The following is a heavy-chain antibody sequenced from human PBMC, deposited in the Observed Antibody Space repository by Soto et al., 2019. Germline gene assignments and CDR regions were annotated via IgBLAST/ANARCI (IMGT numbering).Heavy chain of an antibody. Sequence: VQLQESGPGLVRSSGTVSLTCAVSGGSISSTKLWSCVRQPPGQWLEWIGEIYQSGSANYNPSLKSRVIISVDKSKNQFSLKLSSVTAADTAVYFCARGSTTVVTPNWFDPWGQGTLVTVSS. CDR2: IYQSGSA. CDR1: GGSISSTKL. CDR3: ARGSTTVVTPNWFDP. J-gene: IGHJ5*02. D-gene: IGHD4-17*01. V-gene: IGHV4-4*02.